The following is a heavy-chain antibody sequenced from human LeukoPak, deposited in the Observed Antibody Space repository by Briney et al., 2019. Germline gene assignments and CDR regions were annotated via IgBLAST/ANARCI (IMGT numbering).Heavy chain of an antibody. CDR2: ISSSSSSI. Sequence: GGSLRLSCAASGFTFSSYSMNWVRQAPGKGLEWVSSISSSSSSIFYADSVKGRFTISRGNAKNSLYLQMNSLRAEDTAVYYCAAQWLVRVNIWGQGTMVTVSS. V-gene: IGHV3-21*01. J-gene: IGHJ3*02. CDR1: GFTFSSYS. D-gene: IGHD6-19*01. CDR3: AAQWLVRVNI.